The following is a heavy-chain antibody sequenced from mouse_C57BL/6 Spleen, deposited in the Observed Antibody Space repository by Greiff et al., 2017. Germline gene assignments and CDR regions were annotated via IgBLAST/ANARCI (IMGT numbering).Heavy chain of an antibody. D-gene: IGHD1-1*01. CDR1: GYTFTSYW. CDR3: ARSTTVVPFAY. Sequence: VQLQQPGAELVKPGASVKMSCKASGYTFTSYWITWVKQRPGQGLEWIGDIYPGSGSTNYNEKFKSKAKLTVDTSSSTSYMQLSSLTSEDSAVYYCARSTTVVPFAYWGQGTTLTVSS. CDR2: IYPGSGST. V-gene: IGHV1-55*01. J-gene: IGHJ2*01.